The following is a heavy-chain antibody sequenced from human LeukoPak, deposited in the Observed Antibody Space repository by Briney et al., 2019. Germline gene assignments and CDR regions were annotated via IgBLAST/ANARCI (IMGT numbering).Heavy chain of an antibody. CDR3: ARDLTPAYSSSSLYYFDY. V-gene: IGHV3-21*01. CDR2: ITSSSSYI. CDR1: GFTFSSYS. D-gene: IGHD6-6*01. J-gene: IGHJ4*02. Sequence: GGSLRLSCAASGFTFSSYSMNWVRQAPGKGLEWVSSITSSSSYIYYADSVKGRFTISRDNAKNSLYLQMNSLRAEDTAVYYYARDLTPAYSSSSLYYFDYWGQGTLVTVSS.